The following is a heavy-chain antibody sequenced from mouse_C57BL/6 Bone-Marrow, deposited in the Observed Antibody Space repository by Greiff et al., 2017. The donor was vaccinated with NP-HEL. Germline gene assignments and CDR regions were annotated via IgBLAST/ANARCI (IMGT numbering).Heavy chain of an antibody. Sequence: VQLQQSGAELVRPGASVKLSCTASGFTFKDDYMHWVKQRPEQGLEWIGWIDPENGDTEYASKFQGKATITADTSSNTAYLQLSSLTSEDTAVYSCTTYYSPWFAYWGQGTLVTVSA. D-gene: IGHD2-12*01. V-gene: IGHV14-4*01. J-gene: IGHJ3*01. CDR3: TTYYSPWFAY. CDR1: GFTFKDDY. CDR2: IDPENGDT.